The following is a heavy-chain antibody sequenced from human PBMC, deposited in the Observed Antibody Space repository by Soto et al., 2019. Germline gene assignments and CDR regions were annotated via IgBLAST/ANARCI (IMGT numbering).Heavy chain of an antibody. CDR2: IIPIFGTA. Sequence: QVQLVQSGAEVKKPGSSVKVSCKASGGTFSSYAISWVRQAPGQGLEWMGGIIPIFGTANYAQKFQGRVTITADESTSTAYMELSSLRSEDTAVYYCARRYCSGGSCYLWYFDYWGQGTLVIVSS. CDR3: ARRYCSGGSCYLWYFDY. D-gene: IGHD2-15*01. V-gene: IGHV1-69*01. J-gene: IGHJ4*02. CDR1: GGTFSSYA.